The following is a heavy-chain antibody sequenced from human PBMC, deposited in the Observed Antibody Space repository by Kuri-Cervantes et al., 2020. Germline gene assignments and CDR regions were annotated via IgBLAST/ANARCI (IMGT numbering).Heavy chain of an antibody. D-gene: IGHD3-10*01. CDR2: ITSKSDSV. V-gene: IGHV3-9*01. Sequence: SLKISCAASGFSFNDYAMPGVRQAPGMGLEWVSGITSKSDSVRYADSVRGRFTVSRDNAKNFVYLQMNSLRAEDTAVYYCARSPVWGSGSADYWGQGTLVTVSS. CDR3: ARSPVWGSGSADY. CDR1: GFSFNDYA. J-gene: IGHJ4*02.